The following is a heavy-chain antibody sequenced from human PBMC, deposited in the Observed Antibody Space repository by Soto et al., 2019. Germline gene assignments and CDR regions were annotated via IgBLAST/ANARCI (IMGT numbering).Heavy chain of an antibody. CDR1: GFTSSSYT. J-gene: IGHJ4*02. D-gene: IGHD3-10*01. Sequence: GXPLRLSGEASGFTSSSYTIRWVVRAPGKGLEWVSAISGSGGSTYYADSVKGRFTISRDNSKNTLYLQMNSLRAEDTAVYYCAKDPPMVRGVIITHYYWGQGTLVTVSS. CDR2: ISGSGGST. V-gene: IGHV3-23*01. CDR3: AKDPPMVRGVIITHYY.